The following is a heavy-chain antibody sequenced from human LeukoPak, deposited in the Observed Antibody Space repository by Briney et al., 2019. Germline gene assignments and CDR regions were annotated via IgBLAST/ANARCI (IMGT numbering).Heavy chain of an antibody. V-gene: IGHV4-61*02. CDR3: ARALPMVRGVVDY. CDR2: IYTSGST. Sequence: SETLSLTCTVSSGSISSGSYYWSWIRQPAGKGLEWIGRIYTSGSTNYNPSLKSRVTISVDTSKNQFSLKLSSVTAADTAVYYCARALPMVRGVVDYWGQGTLVTVSS. D-gene: IGHD3-10*01. CDR1: SGSISSGSYY. J-gene: IGHJ4*02.